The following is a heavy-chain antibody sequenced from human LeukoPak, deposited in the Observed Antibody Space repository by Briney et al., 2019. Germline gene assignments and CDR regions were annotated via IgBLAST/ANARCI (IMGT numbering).Heavy chain of an antibody. Sequence: PGGSLRLSCAASGFTFSSYGMHWVRQGPGKGLEWVAVISYDGSNKYYADSVKGRFTISRDNSKNTLYLQMNSLRAEDTAVYYCARNPYSGTYGDTYYYYMDVWGKGTTVTISS. CDR3: ARNPYSGTYGDTYYYYMDV. J-gene: IGHJ6*03. V-gene: IGHV3-30*03. D-gene: IGHD1-26*01. CDR1: GFTFSSYG. CDR2: ISYDGSNK.